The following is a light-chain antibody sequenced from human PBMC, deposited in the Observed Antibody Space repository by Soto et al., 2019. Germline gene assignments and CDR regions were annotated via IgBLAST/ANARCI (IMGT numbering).Light chain of an antibody. J-gene: IGLJ1*01. V-gene: IGLV2-11*01. CDR2: DVS. CDR1: SSDVGGYNY. CDR3: CSYAGSYVYV. Sequence: QSALTQPRSVSGSPGQSVTISCTGTSSDVGGYNYVSWYQQHPGKAPKLMLYDVSKRPSGVPDRFSGSKSGNTASLTISGLQAEDEADYYCCSYAGSYVYVFGTGTKVNVL.